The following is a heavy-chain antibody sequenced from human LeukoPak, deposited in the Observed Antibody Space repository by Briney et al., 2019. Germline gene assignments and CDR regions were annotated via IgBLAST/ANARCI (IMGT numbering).Heavy chain of an antibody. V-gene: IGHV3-23*01. Sequence: GWSLRLSCAASGFTFNTYAMSWVRQAPGKGLEWVSAIRATGDITYYAESVKGRFTISRDNFKNTVLLQMNTLRAEDTAIYYCVQDCAQPCWLMGSWGQGTLVTVSS. CDR2: IRATGDIT. CDR3: VQDCAQPCWLMGS. D-gene: IGHD6-19*01. J-gene: IGHJ5*02. CDR1: GFTFNTYA.